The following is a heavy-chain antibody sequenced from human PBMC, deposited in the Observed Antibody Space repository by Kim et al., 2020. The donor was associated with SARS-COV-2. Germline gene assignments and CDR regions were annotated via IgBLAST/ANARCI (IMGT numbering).Heavy chain of an antibody. D-gene: IGHD3-10*01. CDR3: ARHGGAYYGSGSYYKEGDYYYYYGMDV. CDR1: GYSFTSYW. CDR2: IYPGDSDT. V-gene: IGHV5-51*01. J-gene: IGHJ6*02. Sequence: GESLKISCKGSGYSFTSYWIGWVRQMPGKGLEWMGIIYPGDSDTRYSPSFQGQVTISADKSISTAYLQWSSLKASDTAMDYCARHGGAYYGSGSYYKEGDYYYYYGMDVWGQGTTVTVSS.